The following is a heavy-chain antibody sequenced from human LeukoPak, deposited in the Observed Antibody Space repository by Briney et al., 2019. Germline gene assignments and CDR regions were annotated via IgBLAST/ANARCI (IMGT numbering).Heavy chain of an antibody. J-gene: IGHJ4*02. CDR2: IHPEGNEK. Sequence: GGSLRLSCAVSGFSFTNFWMSWVRQAPGRGLEWVANIHPEGNEKYHVESVKGRFTFSRDNTKNLLFLQMNGLRVEDTAVYYCARGDAFSGDHWGQGTLVTVSS. CDR1: GFSFTNFW. CDR3: ARGDAFSGDH. V-gene: IGHV3-7*04.